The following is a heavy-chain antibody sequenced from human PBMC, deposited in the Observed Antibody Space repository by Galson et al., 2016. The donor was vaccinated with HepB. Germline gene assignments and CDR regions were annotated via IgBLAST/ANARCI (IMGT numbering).Heavy chain of an antibody. J-gene: IGHJ4*02. V-gene: IGHV2-5*01. Sequence: PALVKPTQTLTLTCTFSGFSLSTSGVGVGWIRQPPGRALEWLALIFWNDDKRYSPSLKSRLTITKDTPKNHVVLTVTNMDPVDTAKYYCARFGTEITPGGPFDSWGQGTLVTVSS. CDR2: IFWNDDK. CDR3: ARFGTEITPGGPFDS. D-gene: IGHD4-23*01. CDR1: GFSLSTSGVG.